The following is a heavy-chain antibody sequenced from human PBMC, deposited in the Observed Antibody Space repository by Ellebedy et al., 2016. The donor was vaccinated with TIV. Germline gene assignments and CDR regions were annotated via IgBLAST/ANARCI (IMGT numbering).Heavy chain of an antibody. D-gene: IGHD5-12*01. CDR3: ARDLHIVATDY. Sequence: GESLKISCAASGFSFKSYAMSWVRLAPGQGLVWVSCLLGDGTNRYYADSVKGRFTISRDNAKNTLYLQMDSLRAEDTAVYYCARDLHIVATDYWGQGTLVTVSS. CDR1: GFSFKSYA. V-gene: IGHV3-74*01. CDR2: LLGDGTNR. J-gene: IGHJ4*02.